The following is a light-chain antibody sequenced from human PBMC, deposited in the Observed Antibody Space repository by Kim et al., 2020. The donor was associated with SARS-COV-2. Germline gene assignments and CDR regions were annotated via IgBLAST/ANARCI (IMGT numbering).Light chain of an antibody. V-gene: IGKV1-9*01. CDR3: QQLNSYPHT. Sequence: DIQLTQSPSFLSESVGDRVTITCRASQGISSYLAWYQQKPGKAPKLLIYAASTLQSGVPSRFSGSGSGTEFTLTISSLQPEDFATYYCQQLNSYPHTFGQGTKLEI. J-gene: IGKJ2*01. CDR2: AAS. CDR1: QGISSY.